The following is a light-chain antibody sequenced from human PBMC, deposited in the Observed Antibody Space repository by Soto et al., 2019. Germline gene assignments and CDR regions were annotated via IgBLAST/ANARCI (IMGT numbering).Light chain of an antibody. CDR1: SSDVGGYNY. CDR3: SSYSSRSNYV. V-gene: IGLV2-14*01. Sequence: QSALTQPASVSGSPGQSITISCTGTSSDVGGYNYVSWYQQHPGKAPKLMIYEVSNRPSGVSNRFSGSKSGNTASLTISGLQAEDEADYYCSSYSSRSNYVFGTGTKVTVL. J-gene: IGLJ1*01. CDR2: EVS.